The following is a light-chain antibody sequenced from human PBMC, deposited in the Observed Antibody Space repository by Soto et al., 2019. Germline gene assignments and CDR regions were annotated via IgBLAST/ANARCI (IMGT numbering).Light chain of an antibody. CDR2: DAS. J-gene: IGKJ4*01. Sequence: DIQMTQSPSTLSASVGDRVTITCRASQSISSWLAWYQQKPWKAPKLLIYDASILESGVPSRFSGSGSGTEFTLTISSLQPDDFATYYGQQYNSSPLAVGGGTKVDI. V-gene: IGKV1-5*01. CDR3: QQYNSSPLA. CDR1: QSISSW.